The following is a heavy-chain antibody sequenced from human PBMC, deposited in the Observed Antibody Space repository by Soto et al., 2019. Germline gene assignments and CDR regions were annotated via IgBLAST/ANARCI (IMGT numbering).Heavy chain of an antibody. J-gene: IGHJ5*02. D-gene: IGHD1-26*01. V-gene: IGHV3-48*02. CDR3: ERECGRLNRFDP. CDR1: GFTFSSYS. CDR2: ISSSSSTI. Sequence: EVQLVESGGGLVQPGGSLRLSCSASGFTFSSYSMHWVRQSPGKGLEWVSSISSSSSTIYYAASVKGRFTISRDNAKNSLYLQMNSLRYEDTAVYYCERECGRLNRFDPWGQGTLVTVSS.